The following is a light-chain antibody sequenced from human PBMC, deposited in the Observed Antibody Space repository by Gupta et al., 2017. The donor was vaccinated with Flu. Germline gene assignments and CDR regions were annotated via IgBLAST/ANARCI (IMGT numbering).Light chain of an antibody. CDR3: VLYMGGGTHVV. CDR1: SGAASTSHY. J-gene: IGLJ2*01. Sequence: VTLTCGLSSGAASTSHYPSWYQQTPGQSPRTLIYSTNTRSPGVSERFSGSILGNKAALTITGARADDESDYYCVLYMGGGTHVVFGGGTKLTVL. CDR2: STN. V-gene: IGLV8-61*01.